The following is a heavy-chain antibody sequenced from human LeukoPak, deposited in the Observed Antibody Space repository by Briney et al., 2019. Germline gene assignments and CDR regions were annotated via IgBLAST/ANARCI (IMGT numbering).Heavy chain of an antibody. CDR2: INAGNGNT. J-gene: IGHJ4*02. Sequence: ASVKVSCKASGYTFTSYAMHWVRQAPGQRLEWMGWINAGNGNTKYSQKFQGRVIITRDTSVSTAYMELSSLRSEDTAVYYCARATSGYPYYFDYWGQGTLVTVSS. CDR3: ARATSGYPYYFDY. D-gene: IGHD3-22*01. V-gene: IGHV1-3*01. CDR1: GYTFTSYA.